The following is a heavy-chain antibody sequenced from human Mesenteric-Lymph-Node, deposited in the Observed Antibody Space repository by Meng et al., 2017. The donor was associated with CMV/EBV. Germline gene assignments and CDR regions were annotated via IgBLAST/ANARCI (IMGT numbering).Heavy chain of an antibody. CDR2: IYSGGIT. CDR1: GLTVSSHY. V-gene: IGHV3-53*05. D-gene: IGHD3-10*01. Sequence: GESLKISCAASGLTVSSHYMSWVRQAPGKGLEWVSVIYSGGITYYADSVKGRFTISRDNSKSTLVLQMNSLRGEDTAVYYCAKNHGSVAGAFDIWGQGTMVTVSS. J-gene: IGHJ3*02. CDR3: AKNHGSVAGAFDI.